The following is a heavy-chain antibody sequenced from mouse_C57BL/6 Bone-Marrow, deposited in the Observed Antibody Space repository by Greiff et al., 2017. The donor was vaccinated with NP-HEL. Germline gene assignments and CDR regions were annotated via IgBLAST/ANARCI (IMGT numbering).Heavy chain of an antibody. V-gene: IGHV1-72*01. CDR2: IDPNSGGT. J-gene: IGHJ4*01. CDR1: GYTFTSYW. Sequence: VQLQQPGAELVKPGASVKLSCKASGYTFTSYWMHWVKQRPGRGLEWIGGIDPNSGGTKYNEKFKSKATLTVDKPSSTAYMQLSSLTSDDSAVYDCARDQVGYAMDYWGQGTSVTVSS. D-gene: IGHD1-3*01. CDR3: ARDQVGYAMDY.